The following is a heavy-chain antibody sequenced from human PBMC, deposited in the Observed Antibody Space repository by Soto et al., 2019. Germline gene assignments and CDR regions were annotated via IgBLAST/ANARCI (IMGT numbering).Heavy chain of an antibody. CDR2: ISSSSSYI. CDR1: GFTFSSYS. J-gene: IGHJ5*02. V-gene: IGHV3-21*01. CDR3: ASVSRAELLGNWFDP. Sequence: GGSLRLSCAASGFTFSSYSMNWVRQAPGKGLEWVSSISSSSSYIYYADSVKGRFTISRDNAKNSLYLQMNSLRAEDTAVYYCASVSRAELLGNWFDPWGQGTLVTVSS. D-gene: IGHD1-26*01.